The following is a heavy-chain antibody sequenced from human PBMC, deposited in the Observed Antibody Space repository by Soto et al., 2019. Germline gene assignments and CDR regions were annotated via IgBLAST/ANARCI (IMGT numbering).Heavy chain of an antibody. D-gene: IGHD3-3*01. J-gene: IGHJ4*02. CDR1: GGTSTRYA. Sequence: ERLVQSGAEVRKPGSSVKVSCKVTGGTSTRYAINWVRQPPGQGLEWMGGIVPMFGTSKDAQKFQGRVTITADTSTNIAYMELRSLRSEDTAVYYCNRGSEYDFWSGYLWGQGTLVSVSS. CDR2: IVPMFGTS. CDR3: NRGSEYDFWSGYL. V-gene: IGHV1-69*06.